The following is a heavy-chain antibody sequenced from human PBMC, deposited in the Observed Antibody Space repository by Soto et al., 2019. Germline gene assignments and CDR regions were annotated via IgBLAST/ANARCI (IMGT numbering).Heavy chain of an antibody. CDR3: ARVGGVAARTFDY. D-gene: IGHD2-15*01. V-gene: IGHV4-59*01. CDR1: GGSISPFY. CDR2: LYYSGNT. Sequence: KTSETLSLTCTVSGGSISPFYLSWVRQPPGKGLEWIGYLYYSGNTNYNPSLKSRVTISVDASKNQVSLRLTSVTAADTAVYYCARVGGVAARTFDYWGQGTVVTVYS. J-gene: IGHJ4*02.